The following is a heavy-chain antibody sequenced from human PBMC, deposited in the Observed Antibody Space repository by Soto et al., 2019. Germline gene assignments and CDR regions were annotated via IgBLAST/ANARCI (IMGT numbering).Heavy chain of an antibody. CDR2: IKSKTDGGTT. Sequence: GGSLRPSCASSGFTFRNAWMVLVRQAPGKGLEWVGRIKSKTDGGTTDYAAPVKGRFTISRDDAKNTLYLQMNSLKTEDSSVYYCTTDRLDIVVVLDYWGQGTLVTVSS. J-gene: IGHJ4*02. CDR3: TTDRLDIVVVLDY. V-gene: IGHV3-15*07. D-gene: IGHD2-15*01. CDR1: GFTFRNAW.